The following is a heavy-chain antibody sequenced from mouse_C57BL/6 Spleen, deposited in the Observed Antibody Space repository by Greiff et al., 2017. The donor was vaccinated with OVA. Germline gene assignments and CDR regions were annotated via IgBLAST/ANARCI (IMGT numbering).Heavy chain of an antibody. D-gene: IGHD2-4*01. CDR3: TPIYYDYDGFAY. Sequence: EVQLQQSGTVLARPGASVKMSCKTSGYTFTSYWMHWVKQRPGQGLEWIGAIYPGNSDTSYNQKFKGKAKLTAVTSASTAYMELSSLTNEDAAVYYCTPIYYDYDGFAYWGQGTLLTVSA. J-gene: IGHJ3*01. CDR2: IYPGNSDT. CDR1: GYTFTSYW. V-gene: IGHV1-5*01.